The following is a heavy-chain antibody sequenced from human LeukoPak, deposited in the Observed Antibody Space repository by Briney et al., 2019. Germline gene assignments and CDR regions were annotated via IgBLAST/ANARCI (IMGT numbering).Heavy chain of an antibody. V-gene: IGHV3-23*01. Sequence: PSGGSLRFSCTASGFSFTSYTMSRVREAPGKRLDWSSAISGRGGFTFYAASVTAWFTISRDSSRNTLFLHMNSIGAEDTADYYCAREDSGNYYFDFWGQGTLVTVSS. CDR3: AREDSGNYYFDF. CDR1: GFSFTSYT. J-gene: IGHJ4*02. CDR2: ISGRGGFT. D-gene: IGHD1-26*01.